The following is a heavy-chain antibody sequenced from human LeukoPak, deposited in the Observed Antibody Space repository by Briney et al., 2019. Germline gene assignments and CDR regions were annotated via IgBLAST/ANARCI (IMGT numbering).Heavy chain of an antibody. D-gene: IGHD1-26*01. CDR3: AREVGSGSYYPI. J-gene: IGHJ3*02. CDR2: IIPIFGTA. V-gene: IGHV1-69*05. Sequence: SVKVSCKASGGTFSSYAISWVRQAPGQGLEWMGGIIPIFGTANYAQKFQGRVTITTDESTSTAYMELNSLRSEDTAVYYCAREVGSGSYYPIWGQGTMVTVSS. CDR1: GGTFSSYA.